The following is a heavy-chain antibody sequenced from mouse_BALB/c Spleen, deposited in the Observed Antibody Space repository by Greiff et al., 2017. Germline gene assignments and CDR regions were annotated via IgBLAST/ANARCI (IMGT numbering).Heavy chain of an antibody. CDR2: ISSGSSTI. J-gene: IGHJ4*01. D-gene: IGHD1-1*02. V-gene: IGHV5-17*02. Sequence: EVKLMESGGGLVQPGGSRKLSCAASGFTFSSFGMHWVRQAPEKGLEWVAYISSGSSTIYYADTVKGLFTISRDNPKNTLFLQMTSLRSEDTAMYYCARYGPYAMDYWGQGTSVTVSS. CDR3: ARYGPYAMDY. CDR1: GFTFSSFG.